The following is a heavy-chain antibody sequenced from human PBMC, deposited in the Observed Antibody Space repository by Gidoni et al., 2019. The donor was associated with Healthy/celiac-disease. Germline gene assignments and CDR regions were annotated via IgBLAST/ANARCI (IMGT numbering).Heavy chain of an antibody. J-gene: IGHJ6*02. Sequence: EVQLVESGGGLVQPGGSLRLSCSASVFTFSRYAMHWVRQAQGKGLEYVSAISSNGGSTYYADSVKGRFTISRDNSKNTLYLQMSSLRAEDTAVYYCVTMYYYDSSGPGGGYYYYGMDVWGQGTTVTVSS. D-gene: IGHD3-22*01. V-gene: IGHV3-64D*06. CDR3: VTMYYYDSSGPGGGYYYYGMDV. CDR2: ISSNGGST. CDR1: VFTFSRYA.